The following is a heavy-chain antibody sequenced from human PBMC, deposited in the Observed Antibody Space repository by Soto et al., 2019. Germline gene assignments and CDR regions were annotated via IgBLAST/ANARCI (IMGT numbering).Heavy chain of an antibody. D-gene: IGHD6-19*01. CDR1: GYSFTSYW. CDR2: IDPSDSYT. Sequence: PGESLKISCKGSGYSFTSYWISWVRQMPGKGLEWMGRIDPSDSYTNYSPSFQGHVTISADKSISTAYLQWSSLKASDTAMYYCARLTPGIAVAGTAAYYGMDVWGQGTTVTVSS. CDR3: ARLTPGIAVAGTAAYYGMDV. J-gene: IGHJ6*02. V-gene: IGHV5-10-1*01.